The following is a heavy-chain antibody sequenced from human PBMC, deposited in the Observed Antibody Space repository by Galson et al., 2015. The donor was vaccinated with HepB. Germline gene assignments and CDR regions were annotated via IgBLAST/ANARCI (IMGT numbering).Heavy chain of an antibody. D-gene: IGHD3-9*01. J-gene: IGHJ4*02. CDR1: GFTFSSYA. V-gene: IGHV3-23*01. CDR3: AKGKSFDWYLSY. CDR2: ISGSGGST. Sequence: SLRLSCAASGFTFSSYAMSWVRQAPGKGLEWVSAISGSGGSTYYADSVKGRFTISRDNSKNTLYLQMNSLRAEDTAVYYCAKGKSFDWYLSYWGQGTLVTVPS.